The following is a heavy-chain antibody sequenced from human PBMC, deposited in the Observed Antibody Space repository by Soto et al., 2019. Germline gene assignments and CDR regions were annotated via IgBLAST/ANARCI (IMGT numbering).Heavy chain of an antibody. D-gene: IGHD4-17*01. J-gene: IGHJ6*02. CDR1: GFTFSTYG. Sequence: PGESLKISCAASGFTFSTYGMTWVRQAPGKGLEWVSAITSSSSSTYYADSVKGRFTISRDNSKNALYLQVSSLRADDTAVYYCARDTAPSDVWGQGTTVTVSS. CDR2: ITSSSSST. V-gene: IGHV3-23*05. CDR3: ARDTAPSDV.